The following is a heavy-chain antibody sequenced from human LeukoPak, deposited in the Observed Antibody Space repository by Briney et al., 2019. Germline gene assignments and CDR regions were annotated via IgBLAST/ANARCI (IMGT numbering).Heavy chain of an antibody. CDR1: GFTFSSYA. CDR3: ARDHWDSSGYYGLGYYYYGMDV. J-gene: IGHJ6*02. V-gene: IGHV3-23*01. CDR2: ISGSGGST. Sequence: GGSLRLSCAASGFTFSSYAMSWVRQAPGKGLEWVSPISGSGGSTYYADSVKGRFTISRDNSKDTLYLQMNSLRAEDTAVYYCARDHWDSSGYYGLGYYYYGMDVWGQGTTVTVSS. D-gene: IGHD3-22*01.